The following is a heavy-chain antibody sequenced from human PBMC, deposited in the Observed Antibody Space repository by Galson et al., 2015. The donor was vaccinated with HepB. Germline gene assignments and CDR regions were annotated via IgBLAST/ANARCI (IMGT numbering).Heavy chain of an antibody. CDR2: INPSGGST. CDR3: ARDEYYDSSGSSYFDY. D-gene: IGHD3-22*01. CDR1: GYTFTSYY. V-gene: IGHV1-46*01. J-gene: IGHJ4*02. Sequence: SVKVSCKASGYTFTSYYMHWVRQAPGQGLEWMGIINPSGGSTSYAQKFQGRVTMTRDTSTSTVYMELSSLRSEDTAVYYCARDEYYDSSGSSYFDYWGQGTLVTVSS.